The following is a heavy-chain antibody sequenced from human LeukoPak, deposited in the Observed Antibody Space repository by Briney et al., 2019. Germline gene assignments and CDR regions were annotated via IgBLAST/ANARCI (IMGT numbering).Heavy chain of an antibody. D-gene: IGHD3-22*01. J-gene: IGHJ3*02. Sequence: SETLSLTCTVSGGSISSGDYYWSWIRQPPGKGLEWIGYIYYSGSTYYNPSLKSRVTISVDTSKNQFSLKLISVTAADTAVYYCARPHRSSGYYDAFDIWGQGTMVTVSS. CDR2: IYYSGST. CDR3: ARPHRSSGYYDAFDI. CDR1: GGSISSGDYY. V-gene: IGHV4-30-4*01.